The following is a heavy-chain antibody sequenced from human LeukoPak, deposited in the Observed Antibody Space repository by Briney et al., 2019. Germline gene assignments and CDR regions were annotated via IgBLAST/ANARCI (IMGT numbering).Heavy chain of an antibody. CDR1: GGSISSYY. CDR3: ARWSYGALDI. D-gene: IGHD2-15*01. Sequence: SETLSLTCTVSGGSISSYYWSWIRQPAGKGLEWIGIIYHSGSTHYNPSLKSRVTISVDTSNNQFSLKLNSVTAADTAVYYCARWSYGALDIWGQGTMVTVSS. CDR2: IYHSGST. J-gene: IGHJ3*02. V-gene: IGHV4-59*05.